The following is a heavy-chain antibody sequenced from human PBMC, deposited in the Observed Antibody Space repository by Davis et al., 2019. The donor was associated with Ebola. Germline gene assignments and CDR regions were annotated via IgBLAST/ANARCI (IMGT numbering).Heavy chain of an antibody. Sequence: ASVKVSCKASGYTFTSYAMHWVRQAPGQRLEWMGWINAGNGNTKYSQKFQGRVTITRDTSASTAYMELSSLRSEDTAVYYCARDKGDFWSGYSQAYNWFDPWGQGTLVTVSS. V-gene: IGHV1-3*01. CDR3: ARDKGDFWSGYSQAYNWFDP. J-gene: IGHJ5*02. CDR2: INAGNGNT. D-gene: IGHD3-3*01. CDR1: GYTFTSYA.